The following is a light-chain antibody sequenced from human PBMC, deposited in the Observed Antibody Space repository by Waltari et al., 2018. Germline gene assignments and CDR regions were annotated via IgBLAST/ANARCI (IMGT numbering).Light chain of an antibody. CDR2: EAT. J-gene: IGKJ3*01. CDR1: QSIGSW. CDR3: QRYNSYPIT. V-gene: IGKV1-5*03. Sequence: DIQMTQSPSNLSPSLGVRVPITCRASQSIGSWLAWYQQKPGKAPKLLIYEATRLESGVPSRFSASGSGAEFTLTISSLQPDDFATYYCQRYNSYPITFGPGTKVDI.